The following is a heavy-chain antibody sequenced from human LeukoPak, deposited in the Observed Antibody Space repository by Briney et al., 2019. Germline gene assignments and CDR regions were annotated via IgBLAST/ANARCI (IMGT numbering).Heavy chain of an antibody. V-gene: IGHV3-11*05. Sequence: GGSLRLSCAASGFSFSDKYMAWIRQAPVKGLQCVSYITSSSSYTNYADSVKGRFTISRDNAKNSLYLQMNSLRAEDTAVYYCARAGGYCSSTRCYDAFDIWGQGPMVTVSS. D-gene: IGHD2-2*01. J-gene: IGHJ3*02. CDR2: ITSSSSYT. CDR1: GFSFSDKY. CDR3: ARAGGYCSSTRCYDAFDI.